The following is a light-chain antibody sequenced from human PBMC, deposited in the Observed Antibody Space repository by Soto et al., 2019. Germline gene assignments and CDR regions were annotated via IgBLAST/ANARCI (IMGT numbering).Light chain of an antibody. J-gene: IGLJ3*02. CDR3: GSLAGSKSWV. CDR1: SSDVGRYNY. CDR2: EVS. Sequence: QSALTQPPSASGSPGQSVTISCTGTSSDVGRYNYVSWYQQHPGKAPKLMIYEVSKRPSGVPDRFSGSKSGNTASLTVSGLQAEDEADYYCGSLAGSKSWVFGGGTKLTVL. V-gene: IGLV2-8*01.